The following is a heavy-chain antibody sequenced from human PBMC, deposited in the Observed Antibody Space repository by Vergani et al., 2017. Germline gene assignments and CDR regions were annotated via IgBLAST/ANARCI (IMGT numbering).Heavy chain of an antibody. CDR2: IDHTGRP. CDR3: ARVNTEANGHLYYSSYMDV. V-gene: IGHV4-34*01. J-gene: IGHJ6*03. CDR1: GGSFTSYH. D-gene: IGHD2-8*01. Sequence: QVQLQQWGGGLLKPSETLSLTCVVNGGSFTSYHWTWIRQSPGEGLEWVGDIDHTGRPDNNPSLKGRLTMSVDKSRNQFSLTLNSVTATDTAIYFCARVNTEANGHLYYSSYMDVWGQGTAVTVS.